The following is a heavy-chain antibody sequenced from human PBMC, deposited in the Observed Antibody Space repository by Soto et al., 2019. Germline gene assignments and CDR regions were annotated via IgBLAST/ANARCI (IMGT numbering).Heavy chain of an antibody. CDR3: TTDSYSTIIIVRFDY. Sequence: GGSLRLSCAASGFTFSNAWINWVRQAPGKGLEWVGRIKSKTDGGTTDYAEPVTGRFAISRDDSNNMVYLQMNSLKIEDTAVYYCTTDSYSTIIIVRFDYWGQGTLVTVSS. D-gene: IGHD3-22*01. CDR1: GFTFSNAW. CDR2: IKSKTDGGTT. J-gene: IGHJ4*02. V-gene: IGHV3-15*07.